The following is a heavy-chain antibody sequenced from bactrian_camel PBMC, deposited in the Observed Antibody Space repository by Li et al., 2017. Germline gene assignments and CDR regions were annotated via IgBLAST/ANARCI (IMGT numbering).Heavy chain of an antibody. CDR2: IYRHGDFT. V-gene: IGHV3S6*01. D-gene: IGHD3*01. Sequence: HVQLVESGGGTVQAGGSLRLSCAASGYTYSSNCMAWFRQVPGKEREGVAAIYRHGDFTYYGDSVRGRFTFSKDNSNHTLYLQMDSLKPEDSGTYYCAADHTPRPSYGLRRLSFGWMGQGTQVT. J-gene: IGHJ4*01. CDR1: GYTYSSNC.